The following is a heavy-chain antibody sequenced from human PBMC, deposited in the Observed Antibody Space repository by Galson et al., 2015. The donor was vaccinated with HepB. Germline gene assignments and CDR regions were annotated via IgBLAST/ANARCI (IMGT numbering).Heavy chain of an antibody. Sequence: GLVKPSETLSLTCAVYGGSFSGYYWSWIRQPPGKGLEWIGEINHSGSTNYNPSLKSRVTISVDTSKNQFSLKLSSVTAADTAVYYCAVRHYDFWSPWGQGTLATVSS. CDR1: GGSFSGYY. CDR3: AVRHYDFWSP. V-gene: IGHV4-34*01. J-gene: IGHJ5*02. CDR2: INHSGST. D-gene: IGHD3-3*01.